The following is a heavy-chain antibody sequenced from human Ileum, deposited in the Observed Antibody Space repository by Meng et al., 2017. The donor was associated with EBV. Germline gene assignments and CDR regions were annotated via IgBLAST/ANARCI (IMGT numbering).Heavy chain of an antibody. Sequence: QAHVVQAGAEVKKPGSSVKVSWKASGYTFTNYGISWVRQAPGQGLEWMGRISADSGNTNYPQKFQGRVTMTTDTSTRTAYMEVRRLRSDDTAVYYCARGVTTVLYWFFDLWGRGTLVTVSS. CDR3: ARGVTTVLYWFFDL. J-gene: IGHJ2*01. CDR1: GYTFTNYG. CDR2: ISADSGNT. V-gene: IGHV1-18*01. D-gene: IGHD4-11*01.